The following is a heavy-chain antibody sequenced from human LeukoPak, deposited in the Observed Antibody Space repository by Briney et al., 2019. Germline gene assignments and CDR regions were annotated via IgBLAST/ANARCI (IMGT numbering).Heavy chain of an antibody. D-gene: IGHD2-15*01. Sequence: VASVKVSCKASGYTFTNYGISWVRQATGQGLEWMGWMNPNSGNTGYARKFQGRVTMTRNTAITTAYMELSSLTSEDTAVYYCASSLYCSDGSCHKGSKIDYWGQGTLVTVSS. CDR2: MNPNSGNT. V-gene: IGHV1-8*02. J-gene: IGHJ4*02. CDR1: GYTFTNYG. CDR3: ASSLYCSDGSCHKGSKIDY.